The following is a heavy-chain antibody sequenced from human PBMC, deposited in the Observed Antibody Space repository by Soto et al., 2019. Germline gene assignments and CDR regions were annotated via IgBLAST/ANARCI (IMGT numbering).Heavy chain of an antibody. V-gene: IGHV3-21*01. Sequence: GGSLRLSCAASGFTFSSYSMNWVRQAPGKGLEWVSSISSSSSYIYYADSVKGRFTISRDNAKNSLYLQMNSLRAEDTAVYYCARDQGAAGDYYYYGMDVWGQGTTVTVS. CDR2: ISSSSSYI. CDR1: GFTFSSYS. D-gene: IGHD6-13*01. J-gene: IGHJ6*02. CDR3: ARDQGAAGDYYYYGMDV.